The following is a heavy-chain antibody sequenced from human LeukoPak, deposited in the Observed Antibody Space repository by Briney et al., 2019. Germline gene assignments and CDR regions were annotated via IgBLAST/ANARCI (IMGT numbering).Heavy chain of an antibody. D-gene: IGHD6-13*01. CDR3: ARHGPLYSSSWYPPYYFDY. V-gene: IGHV4-39*01. J-gene: IGHJ4*02. CDR2: IYYRGSA. Sequence: SETLSLTCTLSRGSISSSSYYCGWIRQPPGKGLEWLGCIYYRGSAYYTPSLKSRVTISVDTSKNQFSLKLSSVTAADTAVYYCARHGPLYSSSWYPPYYFDYWGQGTLVTVSS. CDR1: RGSISSSSYY.